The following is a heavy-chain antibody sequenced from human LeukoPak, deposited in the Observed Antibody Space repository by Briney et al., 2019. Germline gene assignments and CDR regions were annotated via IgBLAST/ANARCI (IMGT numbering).Heavy chain of an antibody. J-gene: IGHJ4*02. CDR2: IYTSGST. D-gene: IGHD2-2*01. CDR3: AADHQSSFDY. Sequence: SETLSLTCTVSGGSISGTYWSWIRQPAGKGLEWIGRIYTSGSTQYNPSLKSRVTISVDTSKNQFSLKLSSVTAADTAVYYCAADHQSSFDYWGQGTLVTVSS. V-gene: IGHV4-4*07. CDR1: GGSISGTY.